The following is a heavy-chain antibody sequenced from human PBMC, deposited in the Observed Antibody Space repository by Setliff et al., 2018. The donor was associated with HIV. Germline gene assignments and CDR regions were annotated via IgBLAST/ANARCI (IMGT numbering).Heavy chain of an antibody. V-gene: IGHV3-23*01. CDR2: ISGSGGST. CDR3: AKLPTMYGVANSFDM. CDR1: GFTFATYA. J-gene: IGHJ3*02. D-gene: IGHD5-12*01. Sequence: GGSLRLSCAASGFTFATYAMSWVRQAPGKGLEWVSAISGSGGSTYYADSVKGQFTISRDNSKSTLYLQMNTLRAEDTAVYYCAKLPTMYGVANSFDMWGQGTMVTVSS.